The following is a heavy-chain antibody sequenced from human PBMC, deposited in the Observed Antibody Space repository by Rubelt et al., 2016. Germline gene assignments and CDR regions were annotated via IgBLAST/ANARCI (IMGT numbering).Heavy chain of an antibody. D-gene: IGHD2-2*01. J-gene: IGHJ5*02. V-gene: IGHV4-34*01. CDR2: INHSGST. CDR3: ARQPLGYCSSTSCASGFDP. CDR1: GGSFSGYY. Sequence: QVQLQQWGAGLLKPSETLSLTCAVYGGSFSGYYWSWIRQPPGKGLEWIGEINHSGSTNYNPSLKSRVPISLDTSKNQCALRLSLVTAADTDVYYCARQPLGYCSSTSCASGFDPWGQGTLVTVSS.